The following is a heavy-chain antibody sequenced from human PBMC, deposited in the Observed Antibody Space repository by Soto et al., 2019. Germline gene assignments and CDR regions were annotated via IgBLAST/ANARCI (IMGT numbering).Heavy chain of an antibody. CDR1: GGSFSGYQ. CDR3: ARGLILWFGELSRRGGYYYYVDV. D-gene: IGHD3-10*01. Sequence: QVQLQQWGAGLLKPSETLSLTCAVYGGSFSGYQWSWIRQTPGKGLEWIGEINDSGNINYNPSLKSRVTIFLDTPKKQIYLKLSSVTAADTAVYYCARGLILWFGELSRRGGYYYYVDVWGKGTTVIVSS. V-gene: IGHV4-34*01. CDR2: INDSGNI. J-gene: IGHJ6*03.